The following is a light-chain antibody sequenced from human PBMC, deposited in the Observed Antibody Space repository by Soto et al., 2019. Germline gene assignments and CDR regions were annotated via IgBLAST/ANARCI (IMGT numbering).Light chain of an antibody. Sequence: IVLTQSPGTLSLSPGERVTLSCRASESVSSSFLAWYQQKPGQAPRLLIYHASKRAAGIADRFSGSGSGTDFTLTISRLEPEDFAVYYCQQCHRSPYTFGQGTKLEI. CDR1: ESVSSSF. V-gene: IGKV3-20*01. CDR3: QQCHRSPYT. CDR2: HAS. J-gene: IGKJ2*01.